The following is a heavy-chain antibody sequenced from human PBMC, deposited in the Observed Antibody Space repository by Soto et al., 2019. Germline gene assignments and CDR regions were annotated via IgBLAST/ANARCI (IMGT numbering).Heavy chain of an antibody. J-gene: IGHJ6*02. V-gene: IGHV1-2*04. CDR3: ARGSGVGATTVGVSYYYYGMDV. CDR1: GYTFTGYY. CDR2: INPNSGGT. Sequence: SVKVSCKASGYTFTGYYMHWVRQAPGQGLEWMGWINPNSGGTNYAQKFQGWVTMTRDTSISTAYMELSRLRSDDTAVYYCARGSGVGATTVGVSYYYYGMDVWGQGTTVTVSS. D-gene: IGHD1-26*01.